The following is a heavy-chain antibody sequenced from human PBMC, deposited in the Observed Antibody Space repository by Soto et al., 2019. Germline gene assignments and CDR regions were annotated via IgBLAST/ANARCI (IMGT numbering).Heavy chain of an antibody. CDR1: GYTITRYH. D-gene: IGHD2-2*01. Sequence: PVKRYRKASGYTITRYHINRVRQTTRKGLEWMGWMNPNSGNTGYAQKFQGRVTMTRNTSISTAYMELSSLRSEDTAVYYCARGYCSSTSCYGEHDGFDIWGQGTMVTVS. CDR2: MNPNSGNT. J-gene: IGHJ3*02. V-gene: IGHV1-8*01. CDR3: ARGYCSSTSCYGEHDGFDI.